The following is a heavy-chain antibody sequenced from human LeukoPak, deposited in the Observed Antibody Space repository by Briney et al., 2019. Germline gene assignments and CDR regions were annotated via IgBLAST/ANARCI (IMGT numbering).Heavy chain of an antibody. CDR3: ARTTSSSLDH. D-gene: IGHD2-2*01. Sequence: GESLKISCQGSGYTFTNYWIGWVRQMPGKGLEWMGIIYPGDSDTRYSPSFEGQVTIPADTSISTAYLQWTSLQASDTAIYYCARTTSSSLDHWGQGTLVTVSS. V-gene: IGHV5-51*01. CDR2: IYPGDSDT. CDR1: GYTFTNYW. J-gene: IGHJ4*02.